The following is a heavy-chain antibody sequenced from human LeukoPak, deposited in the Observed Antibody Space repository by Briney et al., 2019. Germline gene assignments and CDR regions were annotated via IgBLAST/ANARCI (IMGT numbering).Heavy chain of an antibody. Sequence: SETLSLTCTVSGYSISSGYYWGWIRQPPGKGLEWIGSIYHSGSTYYNPSLKSRVTISVDTSKNQFSLKLSSVTAADTAVYYCARLYEEDYWGQGTLVTVSS. J-gene: IGHJ4*02. CDR1: GYSISSGYY. V-gene: IGHV4-38-2*02. D-gene: IGHD3-16*01. CDR3: ARLYEEDY. CDR2: IYHSGST.